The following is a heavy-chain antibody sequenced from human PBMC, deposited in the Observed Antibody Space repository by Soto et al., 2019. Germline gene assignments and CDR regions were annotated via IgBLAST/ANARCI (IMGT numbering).Heavy chain of an antibody. CDR1: GYTFTSYD. Sequence: GASVKVSCKASGYTFTSYDINWVRQATGQGLEWMGWMNPNSGNTGYAQKFQGRVTMTRNTSISTAYMELSSLRSEDTAVYYCASVDTAMVPRDSYYYYGMDVWGQGTTVTVSS. CDR3: ASVDTAMVPRDSYYYYGMDV. V-gene: IGHV1-8*01. D-gene: IGHD5-18*01. J-gene: IGHJ6*02. CDR2: MNPNSGNT.